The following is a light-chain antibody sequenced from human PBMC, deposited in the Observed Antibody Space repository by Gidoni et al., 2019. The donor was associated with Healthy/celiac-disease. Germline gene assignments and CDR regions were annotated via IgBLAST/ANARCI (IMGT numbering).Light chain of an antibody. CDR1: QSVSSSY. Sequence: EIVLTQSPGTLSLSPGERATLSCRASQSVSSSYLAWYQQKPGQAPRLLIYGASSRATGIPDRFSGSGSGTDFTLTISRLEREDFAVYYCQQYGSSPPYTFGQXTKLESK. J-gene: IGKJ2*01. CDR3: QQYGSSPPYT. CDR2: GAS. V-gene: IGKV3-20*01.